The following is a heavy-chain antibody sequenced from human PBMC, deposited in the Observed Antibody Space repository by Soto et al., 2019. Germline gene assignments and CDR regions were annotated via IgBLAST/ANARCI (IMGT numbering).Heavy chain of an antibody. CDR1: GYSFTSYL. J-gene: IGHJ3*02. CDR2: IDPSDSYT. Sequence: PXESLKISCKGSGYSFTSYLLIWVRQMPGKGLEWMGRIDPSDSYTNYSPSFQGHVTISADKSISTAYLQWSSLKASDTAVYYCARDRSDELNSFDAFDIWGQGTMVTVSS. D-gene: IGHD1-1*01. CDR3: ARDRSDELNSFDAFDI. V-gene: IGHV5-10-1*01.